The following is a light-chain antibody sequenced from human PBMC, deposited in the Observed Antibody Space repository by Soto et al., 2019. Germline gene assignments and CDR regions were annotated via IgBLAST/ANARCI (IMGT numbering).Light chain of an antibody. CDR2: GAS. CDR1: QSVSSS. V-gene: IGKV3-15*01. CDR3: QQRSEWPLCT. Sequence: EIVMTQSPATLSVSPGERATLSCRASQSVSSSLAWYQQKPGQAPRLLIYGASTGATGIPARFSGSGSGTDFSLTISSLQSEDFAVYFCQQRSEWPLCTFGQGTKLEIK. J-gene: IGKJ2*02.